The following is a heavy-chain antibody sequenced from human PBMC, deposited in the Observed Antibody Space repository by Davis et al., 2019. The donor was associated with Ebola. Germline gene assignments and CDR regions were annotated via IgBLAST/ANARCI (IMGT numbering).Heavy chain of an antibody. D-gene: IGHD2-8*01. J-gene: IGHJ4*02. CDR3: ARERTIALDF. CDR1: GFTFSSYG. Sequence: LSLTCAASGFTFSSYGMHWVRQAPGKGLEWVAVISYDGSNKYYADSVKGRFTISRDNSKNTLYLQMNSLRAEDTAVYYCARERTIALDFWGQGTLVTVSS. V-gene: IGHV3-30*03. CDR2: ISYDGSNK.